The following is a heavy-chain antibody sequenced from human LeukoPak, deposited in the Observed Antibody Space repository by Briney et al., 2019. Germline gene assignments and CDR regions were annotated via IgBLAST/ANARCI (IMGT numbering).Heavy chain of an antibody. CDR3: AGSYRGDIVVVPAASGAFDI. J-gene: IGHJ3*02. D-gene: IGHD2-2*01. Sequence: SETLSLTCTVSGASISSYYWSWVRQPPGKGLEWLGYVYTSGSTNYNPSLKSRVTISVDTSKNQFSLKLSSVTAADTAVYYCAGSYRGDIVVVPAASGAFDIWGQGTMVTVSS. CDR2: VYTSGST. CDR1: GASISSYY. V-gene: IGHV4-4*09.